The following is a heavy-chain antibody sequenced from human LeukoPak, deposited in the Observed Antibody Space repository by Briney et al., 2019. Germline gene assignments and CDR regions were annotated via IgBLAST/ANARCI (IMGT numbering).Heavy chain of an antibody. J-gene: IGHJ5*02. CDR2: IKQDGSEK. D-gene: IGHD6-13*01. V-gene: IGHV3-7*01. CDR3: AREISIAAVGTGWFDP. CDR1: GFTFSSYW. Sequence: GGSLRLSCAASGFTFSSYWMSWVRQAPGKGLEWVANIKQDGSEKYYVDSVKGRFTISRDNAKNSLYLQMNSLRAEDTAVYYCAREISIAAVGTGWFDPWGQGTLVTVSS.